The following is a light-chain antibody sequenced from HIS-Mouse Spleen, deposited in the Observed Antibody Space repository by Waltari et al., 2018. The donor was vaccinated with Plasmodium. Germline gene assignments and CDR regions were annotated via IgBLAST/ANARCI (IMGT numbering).Light chain of an antibody. J-gene: IGLJ3*02. V-gene: IGLV3-25*03. CDR3: QSADSSGTPNWV. CDR1: ALPKQY. CDR2: KDS. Sequence: SYELTQPPSVSVSPGQTARITCSGDALPKQYAYWYQQKPGQAPVLGVYKDSERPSGIPERFSGSSSGTTVTLTISGVQAEDEADDYCQSADSSGTPNWVFGGGTKLTVL.